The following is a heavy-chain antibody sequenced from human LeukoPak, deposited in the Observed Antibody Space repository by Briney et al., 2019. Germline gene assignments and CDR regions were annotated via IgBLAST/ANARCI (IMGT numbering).Heavy chain of an antibody. D-gene: IGHD3-10*01. CDR2: ISGSGGST. J-gene: IGHJ3*02. CDR3: AKFYGTLWFGELSDAFDI. V-gene: IGHV3-23*01. Sequence: PPGGSLRLSCAASGFTFSSYGMSWVRQAPGKGLEWVSAISGSGGSTYYADSVKGRFTISRDNSKNTLYLQMNSLRAEDTAVYYCAKFYGTLWFGELSDAFDIWGQGTMVTVSS. CDR1: GFTFSSYG.